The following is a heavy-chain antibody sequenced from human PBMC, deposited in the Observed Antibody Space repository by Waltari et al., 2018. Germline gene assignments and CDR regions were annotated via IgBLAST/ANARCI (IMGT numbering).Heavy chain of an antibody. CDR3: AREYSSSWHSNNWFDP. V-gene: IGHV4-61*02. CDR1: GGSISSGSYY. J-gene: IGHJ5*02. D-gene: IGHD6-13*01. CDR2: IYTSGST. Sequence: QVQLQESGPGLVKPSQTLSLTCTVSGGSISSGSYYWSWIRQPAGKGLEWIGRIYTSGSTNYNPSLKSRVTISVDTSKNQFSLKLSSVTAADTAVYYCAREYSSSWHSNNWFDPWGQGTLVTVSS.